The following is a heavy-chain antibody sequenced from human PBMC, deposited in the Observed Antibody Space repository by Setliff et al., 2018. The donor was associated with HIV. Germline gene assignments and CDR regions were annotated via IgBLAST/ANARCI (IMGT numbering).Heavy chain of an antibody. D-gene: IGHD6-13*01. CDR3: ATLNSTWYEPFGY. Sequence: LSLTCTVSGGSISSSSYYWGWIRQPPGKGLEWIGSMYYSGSTYYNPSLKSRVTISVDTSKNQFSLKLSSVTAADTAVYYCATLNSTWYEPFGYWGQGTLVTVSS. V-gene: IGHV4-39*07. CDR2: MYYSGST. J-gene: IGHJ4*02. CDR1: GGSISSSSYY.